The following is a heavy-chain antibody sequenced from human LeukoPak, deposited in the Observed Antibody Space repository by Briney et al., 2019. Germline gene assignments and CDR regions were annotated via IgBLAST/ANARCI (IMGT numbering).Heavy chain of an antibody. CDR2: IYYSGST. Sequence: SETLSLTCTVSGGSISSYYWSWIRQPPGKGLEWIGYIYYSGSTNYNPSLKSRVTISVDTSKNQFSLKLSSVTAADTAVYYCAGSKPLEWLLWDAFDIWGQGTMVTVSS. CDR3: AGSKPLEWLLWDAFDI. J-gene: IGHJ3*02. V-gene: IGHV4-59*01. D-gene: IGHD3-3*01. CDR1: GGSISSYY.